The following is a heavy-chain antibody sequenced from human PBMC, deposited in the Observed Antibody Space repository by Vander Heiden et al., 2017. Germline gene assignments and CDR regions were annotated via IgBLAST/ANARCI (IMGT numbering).Heavy chain of an antibody. V-gene: IGHV4-59*01. CDR3: ARGLGGTYYYGSGSYFDY. Sequence: VQLQESGPGLVKPSETLSLTCPVSGGTISSYYWSWIRQPPGKGLEWIGYNYYSGSTNYNPSLKSRVTISVDTTKNQFSLKLSSVTAADTAVYYCARGLGGTYYYGSGSYFDYWGQGTLVTVSA. J-gene: IGHJ4*02. CDR1: GGTISSYY. D-gene: IGHD3-10*01. CDR2: NYYSGST.